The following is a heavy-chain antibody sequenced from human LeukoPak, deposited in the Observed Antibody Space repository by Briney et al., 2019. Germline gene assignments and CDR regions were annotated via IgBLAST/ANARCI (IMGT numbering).Heavy chain of an antibody. J-gene: IGHJ6*02. CDR2: IKEDGSEK. D-gene: IGHD3/OR15-3a*01. V-gene: IGHV3-7*01. CDR3: ARVHGTDYFPYYYFYGMDV. CDR1: GLTFTSFW. Sequence: GGSLRLSCAASGLTFTSFWMTWVRQAPGKGLEWVANIKEDGSEKYYVVSVKGRFTISRDNAENSLYLQMNSLRAEDTAVYYCARVHGTDYFPYYYFYGMDVWGQGTTVTVSS.